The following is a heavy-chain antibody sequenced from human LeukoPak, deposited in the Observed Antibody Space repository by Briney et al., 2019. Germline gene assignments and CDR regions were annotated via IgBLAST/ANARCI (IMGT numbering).Heavy chain of an antibody. CDR3: AREKVNNYDSSGYYSDY. CDR2: ISAYNGNT. J-gene: IGHJ4*02. V-gene: IGHV1-18*01. Sequence: EASVKVSCKASGYTFTSYGISWVRQAPGQGLEWMGWISAYNGNTNYAQKLQGRVTMTTDTSTSTAYMELRSLRSDDTAVYYYAREKVNNYDSSGYYSDYWGQGTLVTVSS. D-gene: IGHD3-22*01. CDR1: GYTFTSYG.